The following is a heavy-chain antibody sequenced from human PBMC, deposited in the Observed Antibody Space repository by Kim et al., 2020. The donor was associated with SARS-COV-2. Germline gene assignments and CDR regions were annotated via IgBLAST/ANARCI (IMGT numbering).Heavy chain of an antibody. CDR1: GFTFSSYE. CDR2: ISSSGSTI. V-gene: IGHV3-48*03. J-gene: IGHJ6*02. D-gene: IGHD6-19*01. Sequence: GGSLRLSCAASGFTFSSYEMNWVRQAPGKGLEWVSYISSSGSTIYYADSVKGRFTISRDNAKNSLYLQMNSLRAEDTAVYYCARSCIRQWLVQNYYYGMDVWGQGTTVTVSS. CDR3: ARSCIRQWLVQNYYYGMDV.